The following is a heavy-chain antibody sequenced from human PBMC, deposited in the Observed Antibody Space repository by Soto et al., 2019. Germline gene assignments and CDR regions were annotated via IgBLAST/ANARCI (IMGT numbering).Heavy chain of an antibody. D-gene: IGHD3-22*01. CDR1: GGPFSSYS. CDR3: AITGSGYYSNAFDI. CDR2: IIPIFGTA. V-gene: IGHV1-69*13. Sequence: ASVNVSCKCSGGPFSSYSISWVRQAPGQGLEWMGGIIPIFGTANYAQKFQGRVTITADESTSTAYMELSSLRSEDTAVYYCAITGSGYYSNAFDIWGQGTMVTVSS. J-gene: IGHJ3*02.